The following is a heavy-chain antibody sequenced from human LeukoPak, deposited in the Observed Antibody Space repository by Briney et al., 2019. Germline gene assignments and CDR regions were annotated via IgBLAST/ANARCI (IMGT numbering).Heavy chain of an antibody. J-gene: IGHJ3*02. CDR2: IYTSGST. V-gene: IGHV4-61*05. CDR1: GGSISSSSYY. D-gene: IGHD3-9*01. Sequence: SETLSLTCTVSGGSISSSSYYWGWIRQPPGKGLEWIGRIYTSGSTNYNPSLKSRVTMSVDTSKNQFSLKLSSVTAADTAVYYCARAHCDILTGGAFDIWGQGTMVTVSS. CDR3: ARAHCDILTGGAFDI.